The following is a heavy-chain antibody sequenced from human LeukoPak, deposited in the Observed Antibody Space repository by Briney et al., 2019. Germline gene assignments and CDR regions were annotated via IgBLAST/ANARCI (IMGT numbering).Heavy chain of an antibody. CDR3: ARPLQGIVGATGFDY. CDR1: EYSFATYW. Sequence: GESLQISCQGSEYSFATYWIAWLRQLPGKGLEWMGIIYPSDSDTRYSPSFQGQVTISANKSIKTAYLQWSSLKASDTAMHYCARPLQGIVGATGFDYWGQGTLVTVSS. J-gene: IGHJ4*02. V-gene: IGHV5-51*01. D-gene: IGHD1-26*01. CDR2: IYPSDSDT.